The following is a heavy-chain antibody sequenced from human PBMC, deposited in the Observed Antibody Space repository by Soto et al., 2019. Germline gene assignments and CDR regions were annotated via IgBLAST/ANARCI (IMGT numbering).Heavy chain of an antibody. CDR2: IIPIFGTA. V-gene: IGHV1-69*13. Sequence: GASVKVSCKASGGTFSSYAISWVRQAPGQGLEWMGGIIPIFGTANYAQKFQGRVTITADESTSTAYMELSSLRSEDTAVYYCARADSSSWSPYYYYGMDVWGQGTTVTVSS. D-gene: IGHD6-13*01. CDR1: GGTFSSYA. CDR3: ARADSSSWSPYYYYGMDV. J-gene: IGHJ6*02.